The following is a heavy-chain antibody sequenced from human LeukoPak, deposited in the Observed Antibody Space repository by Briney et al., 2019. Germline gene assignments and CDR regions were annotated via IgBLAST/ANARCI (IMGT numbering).Heavy chain of an antibody. J-gene: IGHJ4*02. CDR2: ISAYNGNT. CDR3: ARDYCYDSSGFFDY. V-gene: IGHV1-18*01. CDR1: GYTFTSYG. D-gene: IGHD3-22*01. Sequence: ASVKVSCKASGYTFTSYGISWVRQAPGQGLEWMGWISAYNGNTNYAQKLQGRVTMTTDTSTSTAYMELRSLRSDDTAVYYCARDYCYDSSGFFDYWGQGTLVTVSS.